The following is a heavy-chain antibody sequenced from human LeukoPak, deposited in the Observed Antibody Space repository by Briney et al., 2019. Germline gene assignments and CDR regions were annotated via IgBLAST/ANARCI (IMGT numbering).Heavy chain of an antibody. D-gene: IGHD6-13*01. Sequence: GGSLRLSCAASGFSFSSYWMNWVRQAPGKGLEWVANIQQDGSEKYYVDSVKGRFTISRDNAKNSLYLQMNSLRAEDTAIYYCARARDTSSWFSSDYWGQGTLVTVSS. CDR2: IQQDGSEK. CDR1: GFSFSSYW. J-gene: IGHJ4*02. V-gene: IGHV3-7*04. CDR3: ARARDTSSWFSSDY.